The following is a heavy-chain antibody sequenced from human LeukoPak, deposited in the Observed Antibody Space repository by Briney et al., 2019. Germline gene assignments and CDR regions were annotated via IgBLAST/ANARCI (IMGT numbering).Heavy chain of an antibody. J-gene: IGHJ6*02. CDR3: AAGGVSMVRGLGYYYMDV. CDR1: GLTIGTNY. D-gene: IGHD3-10*01. V-gene: IGHV3-53*04. CDR2: IYPGGNT. Sequence: GGSLRLSCAASGLTIGTNYINWVRQVPGKGLEWVSVIYPGGNTYYADSVQGRFTISRHASKNTVFLRMNSLRIEDTAVYYCAAGGVSMVRGLGYYYMDVWGQGTTVTVSS.